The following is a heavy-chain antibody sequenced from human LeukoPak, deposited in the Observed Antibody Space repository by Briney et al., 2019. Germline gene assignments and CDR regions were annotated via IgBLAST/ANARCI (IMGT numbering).Heavy chain of an antibody. Sequence: RGSLRLSCAASGFTFNSYAMHWVRQAPGKGLEYVSAISSNGGSTYYANSVKGRFTISRDNSKNTLYLQMGGLRAEDMAVYYCARGYCSSTSCYSTAIDYWGQGTLVTVSS. V-gene: IGHV3-64*01. CDR3: ARGYCSSTSCYSTAIDY. D-gene: IGHD2-2*01. J-gene: IGHJ4*02. CDR1: GFTFNSYA. CDR2: ISSNGGST.